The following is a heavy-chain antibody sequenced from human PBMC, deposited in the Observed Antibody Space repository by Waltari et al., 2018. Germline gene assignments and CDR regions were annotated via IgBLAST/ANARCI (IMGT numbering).Heavy chain of an antibody. V-gene: IGHV3-43*01. D-gene: IGHD2-21*01. J-gene: IGHJ4*02. Sequence: ARLEESGGGSVQVGGSLRLSCRVSGFSVGDYIFHWLRQGPGKGLGWVALLNGDGDKAFSADSVKGRFTISNDKRTNSLFLQMDSLRRDDTGFYFCAKQLYCGDNCYGNYFDYLGQGTLVTVSS. CDR1: GFSVGDYI. CDR3: AKQLYCGDNCYGNYFDY. CDR2: LNGDGDKA.